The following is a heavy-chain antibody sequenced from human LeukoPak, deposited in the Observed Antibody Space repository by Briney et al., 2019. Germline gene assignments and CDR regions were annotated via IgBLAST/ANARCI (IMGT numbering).Heavy chain of an antibody. Sequence: SETLSLTCTVSGGSISSSGYYWGWIRQPPGKGLEWIGSIYYSGSTYYNPSLKSRVTISVDTSKNQFSLKLSSVTAADTAVYYCARQVVPLHPWFDPWGQGTLVTVSS. CDR2: IYYSGST. D-gene: IGHD2-2*01. CDR3: ARQVVPLHPWFDP. V-gene: IGHV4-39*01. CDR1: GGSISSSGYY. J-gene: IGHJ5*02.